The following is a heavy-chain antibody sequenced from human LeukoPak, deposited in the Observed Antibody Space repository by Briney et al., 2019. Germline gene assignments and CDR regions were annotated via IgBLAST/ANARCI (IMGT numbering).Heavy chain of an antibody. J-gene: IGHJ4*02. CDR2: IYYSKST. D-gene: IGHD1-26*01. V-gene: IGHV4-30-4*01. Sequence: SQTLSLTCTVSGGSINSGDYYWNWIRQPPGNGLEWIGYIYYSKSTFYNPSLKGRVTISGDTSKNQFSLRLSSVTAEDTAVYYCARGVGAFDYWGQGTLVTVSS. CDR1: GGSINSGDYY. CDR3: ARGVGAFDY.